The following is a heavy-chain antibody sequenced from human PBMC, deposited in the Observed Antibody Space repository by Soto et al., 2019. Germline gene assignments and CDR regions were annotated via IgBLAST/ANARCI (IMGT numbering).Heavy chain of an antibody. D-gene: IGHD3-22*01. J-gene: IGHJ6*02. CDR1: GFPFSSYG. V-gene: IGHV3-30*18. Sequence: GGSLSLSCAASGFPFSSYGMHWVRQAPGKGLEWVAVISYDGSNKYYADSVKGRFTISRDNSKNTLYLQMNSLRAEDTAVYYCAKDLVVVISLYYYYGMDVWGQGTTVTVSS. CDR2: ISYDGSNK. CDR3: AKDLVVVISLYYYYGMDV.